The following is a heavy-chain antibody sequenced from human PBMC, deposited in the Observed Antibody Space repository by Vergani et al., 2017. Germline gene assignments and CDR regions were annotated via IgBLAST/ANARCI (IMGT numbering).Heavy chain of an antibody. D-gene: IGHD3-16*01. CDR1: GFTLSIYD. CDR2: IQFDASNQ. Sequence: QVQLVESGGGLVQRGGSLRLSCATSGFTLSIYDMQCIRQGPGKGLEFVAFIQFDASNQYYADSVKGRFTLSRDFTKNTLYLQMNSLRTDDTATYYCAKHFRGWGIDYWWHG. J-gene: IGHJ4*01. V-gene: IGHV3-30*02. CDR3: AKHFRGWGIDY.